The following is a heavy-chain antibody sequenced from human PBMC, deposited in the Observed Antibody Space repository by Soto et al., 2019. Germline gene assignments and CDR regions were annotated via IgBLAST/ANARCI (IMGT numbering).Heavy chain of an antibody. Sequence: GGSLRLSCAASGFTFSSYSMNWVRQAPGKGLEWVSSISSSSSYIYYADSVKGRFTISRDNAKNSLYLQMNSLRAEDTAVYYCARDISYGHLYSSSWYPNWFDPWGQGTLVTVSS. CDR2: ISSSSSYI. CDR1: GFTFSSYS. D-gene: IGHD6-13*01. V-gene: IGHV3-21*01. CDR3: ARDISYGHLYSSSWYPNWFDP. J-gene: IGHJ5*02.